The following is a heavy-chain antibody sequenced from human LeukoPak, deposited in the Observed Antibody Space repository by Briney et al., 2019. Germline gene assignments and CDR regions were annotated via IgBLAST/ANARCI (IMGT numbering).Heavy chain of an antibody. Sequence: GRSLRLSCAASGFSFSSYAMHWVRQAPGKGLEWVAVISYDGSNKYYADSVKGRFTISRDNSKNTLYLQMNSLRAEDTAVYYCARVNRGDIYGSGSYYRPIGYFQHGGQGTLVTVSS. CDR3: ARVNRGDIYGSGSYYRPIGYFQH. J-gene: IGHJ1*01. CDR1: GFSFSSYA. V-gene: IGHV3-30*04. D-gene: IGHD3-10*01. CDR2: ISYDGSNK.